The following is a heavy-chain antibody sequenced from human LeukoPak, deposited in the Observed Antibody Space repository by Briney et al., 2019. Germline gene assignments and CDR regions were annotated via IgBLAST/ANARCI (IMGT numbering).Heavy chain of an antibody. Sequence: GGSLRLSCEASGFTFSNYWISWVRQAPGKGLEWVSAISGSGGSTHYADSVKGRFTISRDKSKNTLYLQMNSLRAEDTAVYYCAKDFWSGYYNSLLSFDYWGQGTLVTVSS. CDR2: ISGSGGST. D-gene: IGHD3-3*01. CDR1: GFTFSNYW. J-gene: IGHJ4*02. V-gene: IGHV3-23*01. CDR3: AKDFWSGYYNSLLSFDY.